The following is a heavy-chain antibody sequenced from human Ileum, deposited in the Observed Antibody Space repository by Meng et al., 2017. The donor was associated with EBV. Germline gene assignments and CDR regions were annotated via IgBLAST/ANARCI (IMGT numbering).Heavy chain of an antibody. Sequence: SGASTSVISWWRWLRQPQGKGLEWIGETYHSGSTNYNPSFKSRVTMSVDKSKNQISLNLSSVTAADTAVYYCASGRDYAWHSWGRGTLVTVSS. CDR1: GASTSVISW. CDR3: ASGRDYAWHS. D-gene: IGHD4-17*01. V-gene: IGHV4-4*02. J-gene: IGHJ4*02. CDR2: TYHSGST.